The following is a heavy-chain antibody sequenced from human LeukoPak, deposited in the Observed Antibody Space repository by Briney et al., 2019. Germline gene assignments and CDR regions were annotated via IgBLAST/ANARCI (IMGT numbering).Heavy chain of an antibody. CDR1: GGTFSSYA. CDR3: ARTAYSSGWSPRTVFDY. J-gene: IGHJ4*02. D-gene: IGHD6-19*01. CDR2: IIPIFGTA. Sequence: SVKVSCKASGGTFSSYAISWVRQAPGQGLEWMGGIIPIFGTANYAQKFQGRVTITADESTSTAYMELSSLRSEDTAVYYCARTAYSSGWSPRTVFDYWGQGTLVTVSS. V-gene: IGHV1-69*13.